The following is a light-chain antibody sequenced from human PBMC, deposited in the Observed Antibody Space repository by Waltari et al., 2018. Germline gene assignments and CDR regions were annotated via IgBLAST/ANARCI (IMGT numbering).Light chain of an antibody. J-gene: IGKJ2*01. V-gene: IGKV4-1*01. CDR2: RAS. CDR1: QSVLYSSNNKNY. CDR3: QQYYSIPYT. Sequence: DIVMTQSPDSLAVSLGERGTINCKSSQSVLYSSNNKNYLAWYQQKPGQPPRLLIYRASTRESGVPDRFSGSGSGTDFTLTISSLQAEDVAVYYCQQYYSIPYTFGPGTKLEIK.